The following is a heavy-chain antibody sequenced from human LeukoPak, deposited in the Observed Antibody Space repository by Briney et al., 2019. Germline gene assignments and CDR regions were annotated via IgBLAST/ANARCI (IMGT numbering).Heavy chain of an antibody. Sequence: KPSQTLSLSCFVSGHSVSSKSAAWNWIRQSPSRCLDWLGRAYSRSRGGRDYGISVRGRINIDTETYRNQFSLHLSSVTPEDTAVYYCARGINSAFDIWGQGTMVTVSS. CDR2: AYSRSRGGR. D-gene: IGHD4-23*01. J-gene: IGHJ3*02. CDR1: GHSVSSKSAA. CDR3: ARGINSAFDI. V-gene: IGHV6-1*01.